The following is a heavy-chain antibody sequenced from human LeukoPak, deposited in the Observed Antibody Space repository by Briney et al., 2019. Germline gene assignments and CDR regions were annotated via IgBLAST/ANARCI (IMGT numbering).Heavy chain of an antibody. Sequence: PGGSLRLSCAASGFTFSSYAMNWVRQAPGEGLEWVSAISGSGDNTYYADSVKGRFTISRDNAKNSLYLQMNSLRAEDTAVYYCPRDPDSGGSSTFDYWGQGTLVAVSS. J-gene: IGHJ4*02. CDR3: PRDPDSGGSSTFDY. D-gene: IGHD1-26*01. CDR1: GFTFSSYA. CDR2: ISGSGDNT. V-gene: IGHV3-23*01.